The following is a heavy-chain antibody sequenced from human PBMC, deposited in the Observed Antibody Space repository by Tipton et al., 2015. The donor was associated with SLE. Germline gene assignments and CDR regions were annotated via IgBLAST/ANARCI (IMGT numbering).Heavy chain of an antibody. CDR3: TNDLGQQMWSYFHF. Sequence: SLRLSCAASGFMFGDYAMHWVRQAPGKGLEWVSGISWNGDNIIYADSVKGRFTISRDNAKNSLYLQMSSLRPEDTAYYYCTNDLGQQMWSYFHFWGQGALVTVSS. V-gene: IGHV3-9*01. CDR2: ISWNGDNI. J-gene: IGHJ4*02. CDR1: GFMFGDYA. D-gene: IGHD6-13*01.